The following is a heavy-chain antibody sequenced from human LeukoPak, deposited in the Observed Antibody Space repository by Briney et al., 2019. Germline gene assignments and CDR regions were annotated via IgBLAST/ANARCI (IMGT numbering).Heavy chain of an antibody. J-gene: IGHJ4*02. Sequence: SETLSLTCAVYGGSFSGYYWSWIRQPPGKGLEWIGEINHSGSTNYNPSLKSRVTISVDKSKNQFSLKLSSVTAADTAVYYCARRDGYNLFDYWGQGTLVTVSS. D-gene: IGHD5-24*01. V-gene: IGHV4-34*01. CDR3: ARRDGYNLFDY. CDR1: GGSFSGYY. CDR2: INHSGST.